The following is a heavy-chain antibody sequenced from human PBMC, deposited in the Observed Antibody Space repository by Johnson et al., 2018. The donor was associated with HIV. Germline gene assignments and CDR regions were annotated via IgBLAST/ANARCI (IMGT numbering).Heavy chain of an antibody. CDR3: ANSLLLDAFNI. J-gene: IGHJ3*02. CDR2: IWYDGSNK. V-gene: IGHV3-33*06. Sequence: QVQLVESGGGVVQPGRSLRLSCAASGFTFSSYGMHWVRQAPGKGLEWVAVIWYDGSNKYYADSVKGRFTISRDNSKNTLYLQMNSLRDEDTAVYYCANSLLLDAFNIWGQGTVVTVSS. CDR1: GFTFSSYG.